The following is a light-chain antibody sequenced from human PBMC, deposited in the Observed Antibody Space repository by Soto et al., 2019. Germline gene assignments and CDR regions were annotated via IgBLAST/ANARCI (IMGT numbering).Light chain of an antibody. Sequence: QSVLTQPASVSGSPGQSITISCTGTSSDVGGYNYVSWYQHHPGKAPKLMIYEVSNRPSGVSNRFSGSKSGKTASLTISGLQAEDEADYYCSSYTSSSTVIFGGGTKLTVL. J-gene: IGLJ2*01. V-gene: IGLV2-14*01. CDR2: EVS. CDR3: SSYTSSSTVI. CDR1: SSDVGGYNY.